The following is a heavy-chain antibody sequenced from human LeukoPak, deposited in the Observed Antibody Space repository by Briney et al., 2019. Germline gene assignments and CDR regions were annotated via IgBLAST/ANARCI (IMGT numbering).Heavy chain of an antibody. CDR2: IYSGGSK. J-gene: IGHJ6*04. CDR3: ARDLRRDYYYYYGMDV. V-gene: IGHV3-53*01. CDR1: GFTVSSNY. Sequence: GGSLRLSCAASGFTVSSNYMSWVRQAPGKGLEWVSVIYSGGSKYYADSVKGRFTISRDNSKNTLYLQMNSLRAEDTAVYYCARDLRRDYYYYYGMDVWGKGTTVTVSS.